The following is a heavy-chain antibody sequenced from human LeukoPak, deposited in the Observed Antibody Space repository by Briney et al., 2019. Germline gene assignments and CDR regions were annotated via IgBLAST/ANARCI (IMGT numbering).Heavy chain of an antibody. Sequence: PGGSLRLSCAASRFSFNTVEMSWVRQAPGKGLEWVSYISSTATTKYYADSVKGRFTISRDNAKKALYLQMNSLRAEDTAVYYCARQWELATFSEDYPGPAFDIWGQGTVVTVSS. J-gene: IGHJ3*02. CDR3: ARQWELATFSEDYPGPAFDI. CDR1: RFSFNTVE. D-gene: IGHD5-24*01. CDR2: ISSTATTK. V-gene: IGHV3-48*03.